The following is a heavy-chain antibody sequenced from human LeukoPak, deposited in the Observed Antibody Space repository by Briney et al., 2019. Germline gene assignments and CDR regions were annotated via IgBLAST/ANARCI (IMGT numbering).Heavy chain of an antibody. J-gene: IGHJ6*03. CDR2: IKQDGSEK. V-gene: IGHV3-7*01. Sequence: GGSLRLSCVASGFTFSNYWMSWVRQAPGKGLEWVANIKQDGSEKYYVDSVKGRFIISRDNAKNSLYLQMNSLRAEDTAVYYCAREAYDDFWSGSWRYYYYMDVWGKGTTVTVSS. CDR3: AREAYDDFWSGSWRYYYYMDV. D-gene: IGHD3-3*01. CDR1: GFTFSNYW.